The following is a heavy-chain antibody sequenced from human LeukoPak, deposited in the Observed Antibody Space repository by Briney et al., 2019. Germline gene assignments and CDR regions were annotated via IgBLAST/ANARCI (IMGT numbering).Heavy chain of an antibody. CDR3: ARAAHYDSSGYDAFDI. CDR1: GGSISRGGYY. Sequence: PSETLSLTCTVSGGSISRGGYYWSWIRQHPGKGLEWIGYIYYSGSTYYNRSLKSRFTISVDTSKNQFSLKLSSVTAADTAVYYCARAAHYDSSGYDAFDIWGQGTMVTVSS. CDR2: IYYSGST. D-gene: IGHD3-22*01. J-gene: IGHJ3*02. V-gene: IGHV4-31*03.